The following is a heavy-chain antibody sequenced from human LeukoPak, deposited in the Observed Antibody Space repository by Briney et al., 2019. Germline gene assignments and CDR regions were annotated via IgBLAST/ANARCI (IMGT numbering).Heavy chain of an antibody. V-gene: IGHV3-21*01. D-gene: IGHD5-12*01. CDR3: ARVQWGSLVAIDY. Sequence: GGSLRLSCAASGFTFSSYSMNWVRQAPGKGLEWVSSISTSSSYIYYADSVKGRFTISRDNARNSLYLHMNSLRAEDTAVYYCARVQWGSLVAIDYWGQGTLVTVSS. J-gene: IGHJ4*02. CDR1: GFTFSSYS. CDR2: ISTSSSYI.